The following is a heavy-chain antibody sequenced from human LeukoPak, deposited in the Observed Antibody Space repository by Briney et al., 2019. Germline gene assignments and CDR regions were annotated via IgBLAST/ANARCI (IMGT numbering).Heavy chain of an antibody. CDR2: ICWISGSI. CDR1: GFTFDDYA. V-gene: IGHV3-9*01. D-gene: IGHD3-3*01. J-gene: IGHJ4*02. CDR3: AKDSNYDFWSGNQAFDY. Sequence: GRSLRLSCAASGFTFDDYAMHWLRPAPGKGLEWVSGICWISGSIGYADSVKGRFTISRDNAKNSLYLQMNSLRAEDTALYYCAKDSNYDFWSGNQAFDYWGQGTLVTVSS.